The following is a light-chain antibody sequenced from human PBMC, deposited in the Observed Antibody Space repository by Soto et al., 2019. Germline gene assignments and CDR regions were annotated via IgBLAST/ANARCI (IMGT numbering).Light chain of an antibody. Sequence: DIVMTQSPDSLAVSLGERATINCKSSQSVLYSSNNKNYLAWYQLKPGQPPKLLIYWASSRQLGVPDRFSGSGTGADFTLTISSLQAEDVAVYYCQQCYSTPYTFGQGTKLEIK. J-gene: IGKJ2*01. CDR2: WAS. CDR1: QSVLYSSNNKNY. V-gene: IGKV4-1*01. CDR3: QQCYSTPYT.